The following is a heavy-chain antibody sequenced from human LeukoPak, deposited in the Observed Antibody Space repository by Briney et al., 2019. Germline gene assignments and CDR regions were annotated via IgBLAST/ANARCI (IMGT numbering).Heavy chain of an antibody. V-gene: IGHV4-39*07. CDR1: GGSISSSSYY. Sequence: PSETLSLTCTVSGGSISSSSYYWGWIRQPPGKGLEWIGSMYYSGSTSYNPSLKSRVTISVDTSKNQFSLRLSSVTAADTAVYYCARDRRVNYWLVRDYWGQGTLVTVSS. J-gene: IGHJ4*02. CDR2: MYYSGST. D-gene: IGHD6-19*01. CDR3: ARDRRVNYWLVRDY.